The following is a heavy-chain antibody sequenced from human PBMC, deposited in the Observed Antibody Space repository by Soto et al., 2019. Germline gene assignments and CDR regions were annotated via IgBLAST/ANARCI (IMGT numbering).Heavy chain of an antibody. CDR3: ARGDRGGSGSPASYYYSGWDV. CDR1: GFTLSSYA. V-gene: IGHV3-23*01. CDR2: ISAGGART. J-gene: IGHJ6*02. D-gene: IGHD3-10*01. Sequence: DVQLLESGGHWVQPGGSLRLSCSASGFTLSSYAMSWDRQAPGKGLEWVSSISAGGARTYNSDSVRGRFTISRDNSNNALFLQMHNLRIEDTALYYCARGDRGGSGSPASYYYSGWDVWGQGATVIVS.